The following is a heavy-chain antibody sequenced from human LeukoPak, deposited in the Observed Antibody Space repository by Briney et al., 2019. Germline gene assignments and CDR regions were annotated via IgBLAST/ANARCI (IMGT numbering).Heavy chain of an antibody. J-gene: IGHJ4*02. CDR1: GLTFCSYE. D-gene: IGHD5-18*01. CDR2: ISSSGNTI. V-gene: IGHV3-48*03. Sequence: GGSLRLSCASSGLTFCSYEMNWVRQAPGKGLEWVSYISSSGNTIYYADSVKGRFTISRDNAKNLLYLQMNSLRDEDTAVYYCARAEYSFGYSFDYWGQGTLVTVSS. CDR3: ARAEYSFGYSFDY.